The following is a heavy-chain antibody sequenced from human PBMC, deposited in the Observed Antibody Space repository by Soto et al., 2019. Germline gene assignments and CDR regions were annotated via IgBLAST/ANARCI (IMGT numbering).Heavy chain of an antibody. CDR3: ARDPASVGYHFDM. J-gene: IGHJ4*02. Sequence: QVQLVESGGGVVQPGRSLKLSCAASGFSFSTYGFHWVRQAPGKGPEWVAVIWFDGSKKYYADSVEGLFTISRDNSKNTLFLQMNTLRDEDTAVYYCARDPASVGYHFDMWGQGTLGHRL. V-gene: IGHV3-33*01. D-gene: IGHD6-13*01. CDR2: IWFDGSKK. CDR1: GFSFSTYG.